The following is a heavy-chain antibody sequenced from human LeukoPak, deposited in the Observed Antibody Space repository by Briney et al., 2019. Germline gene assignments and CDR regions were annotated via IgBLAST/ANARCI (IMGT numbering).Heavy chain of an antibody. Sequence: SETLSLTCTVSGGSVSDYYWSWIRQPPGKGLEWIGNIYYSGSTNYNPSLKSRVTISVDTSKNQFSLKLSSVTAADTAVYYCTRGSIAYYYMDVWGKGTTVTVSS. D-gene: IGHD3-22*01. CDR2: IYYSGST. V-gene: IGHV4-59*02. CDR1: GGSVSDYY. CDR3: TRGSIAYYYMDV. J-gene: IGHJ6*03.